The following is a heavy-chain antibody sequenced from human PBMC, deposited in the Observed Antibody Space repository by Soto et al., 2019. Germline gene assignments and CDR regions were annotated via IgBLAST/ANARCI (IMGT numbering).Heavy chain of an antibody. Sequence: QITLKESGPTLVKPTQTLTLTCTFSGFSLTTVRVGVGWIRQPPGEALEWLAVIYWDDSKTYRPSLESRLTITKDTSKNQVALTMTNMDSLDTATYYCAHAYGGRSLYWGQGTLVTVSS. V-gene: IGHV2-5*02. CDR2: IYWDDSK. CDR3: AHAYGGRSLY. CDR1: GFSLTTVRVG. J-gene: IGHJ4*02. D-gene: IGHD1-26*01.